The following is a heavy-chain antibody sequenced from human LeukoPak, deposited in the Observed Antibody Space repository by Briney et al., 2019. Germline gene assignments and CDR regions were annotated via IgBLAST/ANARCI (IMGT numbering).Heavy chain of an antibody. Sequence: SETLSLTCTVPGGSISSYYWSWIRQPPGKGLEWIGYIYYSGSTNYNPSLKSRVTISVDTSQNQFSLKLSSVTAADTAVYYCARDGYGDYIFDYWGQGTLVTVSS. J-gene: IGHJ4*02. CDR3: ARDGYGDYIFDY. CDR2: IYYSGST. V-gene: IGHV4-59*01. D-gene: IGHD4-17*01. CDR1: GGSISSYY.